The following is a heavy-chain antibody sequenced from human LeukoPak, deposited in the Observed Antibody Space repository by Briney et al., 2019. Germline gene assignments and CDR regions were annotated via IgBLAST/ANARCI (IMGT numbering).Heavy chain of an antibody. CDR3: ARVGEIDRYGDYADY. J-gene: IGHJ4*02. Sequence: SETLSLTCTVSGGSISSYYWSWIRQPPGKGLEWIGEINHSGSTNYNPSLKSRVTISVDTSKNQFSLKLSSVTAADTAVYYCARVGEIDRYGDYADYWGQGTLVTVSS. CDR2: INHSGST. D-gene: IGHD4-17*01. V-gene: IGHV4-34*01. CDR1: GGSISSYY.